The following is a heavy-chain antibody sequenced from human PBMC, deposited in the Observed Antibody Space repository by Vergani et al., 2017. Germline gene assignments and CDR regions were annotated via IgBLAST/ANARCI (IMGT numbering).Heavy chain of an antibody. CDR1: GYRFTNYW. CDR3: ARLYGRDSSGSKYFDY. V-gene: IGHV5-51*01. D-gene: IGHD3-22*01. J-gene: IGHJ4*02. CDR2: IHPADSDT. Sequence: EVQLVQSGAEVKKPGESLKISCQLSGYRFTNYWIGWVRQMPGKGLEWMGIIHPADSDTRYSPSFQGQVTISVDKSISTAYLQRSSLRASDSAMYYCARLYGRDSSGSKYFDYWGQGTLVTVSS.